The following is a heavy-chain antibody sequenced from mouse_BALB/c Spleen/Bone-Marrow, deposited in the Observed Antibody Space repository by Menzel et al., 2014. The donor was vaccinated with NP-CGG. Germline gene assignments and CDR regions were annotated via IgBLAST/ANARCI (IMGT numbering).Heavy chain of an antibody. J-gene: IGHJ3*01. D-gene: IGHD3-3*01. Sequence: QVQLQQSGAELARPGASVKLSCKASGYTFTDYYINWVKQRTGQGLEWIGEIYPGSGNTYYNEKFKGKATLTADKSSSTAYMQLSSLTSEDSAVYFRAREGDPGAWFAYWGQGTLVTVSA. CDR1: GYTFTDYY. CDR3: AREGDPGAWFAY. V-gene: IGHV1-77*01. CDR2: IYPGSGNT.